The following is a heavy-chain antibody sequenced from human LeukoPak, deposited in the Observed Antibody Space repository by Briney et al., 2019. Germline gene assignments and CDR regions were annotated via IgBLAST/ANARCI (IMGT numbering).Heavy chain of an antibody. Sequence: SGTLSLTCTVSGGSISSSSYYWGWIRQPPGKGLEWIGSIYYSGSTYYNPSLKSRVTISVDTSKNQFSLKLSSVTAADTAVYYCARHSPQENYYDSSGYPDYWGQGTLVTVSS. CDR1: GGSISSSSYY. CDR2: IYYSGST. D-gene: IGHD3-22*01. J-gene: IGHJ4*02. CDR3: ARHSPQENYYDSSGYPDY. V-gene: IGHV4-39*01.